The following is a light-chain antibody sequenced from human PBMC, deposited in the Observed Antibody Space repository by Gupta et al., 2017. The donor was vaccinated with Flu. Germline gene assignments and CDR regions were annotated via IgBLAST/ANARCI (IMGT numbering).Light chain of an antibody. V-gene: IGKV1-5*03. CDR2: KAS. CDR3: QQYNTYPIT. Sequence: DIHMTQSPSTLSASVGDRVTITCRASQTINHWLAWYQQKPGKVPKLLISKASNLESGVTSRFSGSGSGIDFTLTISSLQPDDFATYYCQQYNTYPITFGQGTRLEIK. J-gene: IGKJ5*01. CDR1: QTINHW.